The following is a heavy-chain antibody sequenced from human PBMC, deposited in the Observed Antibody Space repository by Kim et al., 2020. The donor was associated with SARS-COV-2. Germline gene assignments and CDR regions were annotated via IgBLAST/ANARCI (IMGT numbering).Heavy chain of an antibody. CDR2: ISGSGGNT. Sequence: GGSLRLSCGSSGFTFSNYAMTWVRQAPGKGLEWVSAISGSGGNTYYADSVKGRFTISRVNSRNTLYLQMNSLRAEDTAVYYCAKGPRVPDVTYYFDSWGQGTLVTVSS. CDR1: GFTFSNYA. J-gene: IGHJ4*02. V-gene: IGHV3-23*01. D-gene: IGHD2-2*01. CDR3: AKGPRVPDVTYYFDS.